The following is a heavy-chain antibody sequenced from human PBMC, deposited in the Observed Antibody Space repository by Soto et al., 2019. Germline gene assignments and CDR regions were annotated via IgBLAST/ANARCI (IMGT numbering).Heavy chain of an antibody. CDR2: ISGSGGST. Sequence: PGGSLRLSCAASGFTFSSYAMSWVRQAPGKGLEWVSAISGSGGSTYYADSVKGRFTISRDNSKNTLYLQMNSLRAEDTAVYYCAKVGTYGSGQDYYYMDVRGKGTTVNVPS. CDR1: GFTFSSYA. V-gene: IGHV3-23*01. D-gene: IGHD3-10*01. CDR3: AKVGTYGSGQDYYYMDV. J-gene: IGHJ6*03.